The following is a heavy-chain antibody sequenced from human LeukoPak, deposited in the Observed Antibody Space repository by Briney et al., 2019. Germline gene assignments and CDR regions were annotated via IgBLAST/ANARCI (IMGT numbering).Heavy chain of an antibody. Sequence: SETLSLTCTVSGYSITSGHYWGWIRQPPGKGLEWIGSLYEGETTYYNPSLKTRLTISLDTSKNQFSLRLCSVTAADTAVYYCGSNWSDFDYWGQGILVTVSS. V-gene: IGHV4-38-2*02. D-gene: IGHD1-1*01. J-gene: IGHJ4*02. CDR1: GYSITSGHY. CDR3: GSNWSDFDY. CDR2: LYEGETT.